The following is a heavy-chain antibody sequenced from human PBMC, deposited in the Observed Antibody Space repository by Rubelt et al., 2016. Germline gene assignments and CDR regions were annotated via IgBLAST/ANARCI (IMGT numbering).Heavy chain of an antibody. CDR2: FDPEDGET. CDR3: ATGIVVVPAHVPSRDY. Sequence: QVQLVQSGAEVKKPGASVKVSCKVSGYTLTELSMHWVRQAPGKGLEWMGGFDPEDGETIYAQKFQGRVTMTEETSTDTAYMELSSLRSEDTAVYYCATGIVVVPAHVPSRDYWGQGTLVTVSS. D-gene: IGHD2-2*01. J-gene: IGHJ4*02. CDR1: GYTLTELS. V-gene: IGHV1-24*01.